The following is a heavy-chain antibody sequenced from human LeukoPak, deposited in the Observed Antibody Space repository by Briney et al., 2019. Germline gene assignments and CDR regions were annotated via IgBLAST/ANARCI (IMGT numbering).Heavy chain of an antibody. CDR3: ARRRPSYSFWFDP. CDR2: INHSGST. J-gene: IGHJ5*02. D-gene: IGHD2-21*01. CDR1: GGSYSGCY. V-gene: IGHV4-34*01. Sequence: PSETLSLTCAVYGGSYSGCYWSWIRQPPGKGLEWIGEINHSGSTNYNPSLKSRVTISVDTSKNQFSLKLSSVTAADTAVYYCARRRPSYSFWFDPWGQGTLVTVSS.